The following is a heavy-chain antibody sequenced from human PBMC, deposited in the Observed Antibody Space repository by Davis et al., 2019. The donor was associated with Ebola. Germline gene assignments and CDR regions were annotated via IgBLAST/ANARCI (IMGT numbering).Heavy chain of an antibody. CDR2: IKDDGSED. V-gene: IGHV3-7*01. CDR1: GFTFSHYW. D-gene: IGHD5-24*01. CDR3: ARNRGWLQHDY. Sequence: GESLKISCAASGFTFSHYWMNWLRQSREKGLEWVASIKDDGSEDYSVDSVKGRFTISRDNAKNSLYLQRNSLRAEDAALYYCARNRGWLQHDYWGQGTLVIGSS. J-gene: IGHJ4*02.